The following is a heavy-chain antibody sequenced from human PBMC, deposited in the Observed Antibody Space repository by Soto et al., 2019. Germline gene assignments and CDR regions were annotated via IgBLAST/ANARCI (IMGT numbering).Heavy chain of an antibody. D-gene: IGHD3-3*01. Sequence: QVQLVQSGAEVKKPGSSVKVSCKASGGTFSSYAISWVRQAPGQGLEWMGGIIPIFGTANYAQKFQGRVTITANESTSKAYMELSSLRSEDTAVYYCEGSGYDISQDGYYYYGMDVWGQGTTVTVSS. CDR2: IIPIFGTA. CDR3: EGSGYDISQDGYYYYGMDV. CDR1: GGTFSSYA. V-gene: IGHV1-69*01. J-gene: IGHJ6*02.